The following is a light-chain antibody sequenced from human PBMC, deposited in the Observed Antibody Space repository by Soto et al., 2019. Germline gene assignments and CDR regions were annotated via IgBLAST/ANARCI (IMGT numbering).Light chain of an antibody. V-gene: IGKV1-9*01. J-gene: IGKJ5*01. CDR2: AAS. CDR3: QQYGSSPLIS. Sequence: ASVGESVTITCRASQGISRFVAWYQPKPWKAPKLLIYAASTLQSGVPSRFSGSGAGTDFTTTISSLQPETFSSYDGQQYGSSPLISFGQGTRLEIK. CDR1: QGISRF.